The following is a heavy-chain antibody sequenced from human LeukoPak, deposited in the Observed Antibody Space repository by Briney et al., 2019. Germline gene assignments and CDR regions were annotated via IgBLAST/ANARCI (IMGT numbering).Heavy chain of an antibody. V-gene: IGHV4-34*01. J-gene: IGHJ4*02. CDR2: INHSGYT. D-gene: IGHD4-17*01. Sequence: SETLSLTCAVSGVSFDDYYWSWVRQPPGKGLEWIGEINHSGYTNDSPSLKSRVTMSIDTSRKQFSLNLRSVTVADTAVYYCTRMTTGHDYWGQGALVTVSS. CDR1: GVSFDDYY. CDR3: TRMTTGHDY.